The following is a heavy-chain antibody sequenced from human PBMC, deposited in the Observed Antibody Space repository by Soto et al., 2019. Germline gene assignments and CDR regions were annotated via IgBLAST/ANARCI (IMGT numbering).Heavy chain of an antibody. CDR1: GITVSTNY. V-gene: IGHV3-66*01. J-gene: IGHJ4*02. Sequence: EVQLVDSGGGLVQPGGSLRLSCAASGITVSTNYMSWVRQAPGMGLEWVSVIYSGVTTHYADSVKGRFTISRDNSKNTLYLHMSSLRAEDTAVYYCARGHWVSAYGAEAYFDYWGQGTLVTVSS. D-gene: IGHD3-16*01. CDR2: IYSGVTT. CDR3: ARGHWVSAYGAEAYFDY.